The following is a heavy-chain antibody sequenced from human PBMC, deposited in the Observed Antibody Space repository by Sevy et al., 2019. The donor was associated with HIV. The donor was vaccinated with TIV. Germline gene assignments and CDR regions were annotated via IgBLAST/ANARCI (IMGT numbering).Heavy chain of an antibody. V-gene: IGHV3-7*01. D-gene: IGHD6-13*01. CDR2: IKKDGSEK. CDR1: GFTFSSYW. CDR3: ARWYSSSWYSAFDI. Sequence: GGSLRLSCAASGFTFSSYWMSWVRQAPGKGLEWVANIKKDGSEKYYVDSVKGRFTISRDNAKNSLYLQMNSLRAEDTAVYYCARWYSSSWYSAFDIWGQGTMVTVSS. J-gene: IGHJ3*02.